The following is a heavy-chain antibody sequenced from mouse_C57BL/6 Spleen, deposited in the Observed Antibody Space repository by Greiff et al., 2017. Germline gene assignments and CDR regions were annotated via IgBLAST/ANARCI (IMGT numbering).Heavy chain of an antibody. D-gene: IGHD1-1*01. Sequence: QVQLQQPGAELVMPGASVKLSCKASGYTFTSYWMHWVKQRPGQGLEWIGEIDPSDSYTNYNQKFTGKSTLTVDQSSSTAYMQLSSLTSEDSAVYYCARIRPTVVVDWYFDVWGTGTTVTVSS. CDR2: IDPSDSYT. CDR1: GYTFTSYW. CDR3: ARIRPTVVVDWYFDV. J-gene: IGHJ1*03. V-gene: IGHV1-69*01.